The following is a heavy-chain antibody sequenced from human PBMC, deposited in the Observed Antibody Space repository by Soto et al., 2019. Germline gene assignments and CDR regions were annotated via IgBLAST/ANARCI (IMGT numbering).Heavy chain of an antibody. V-gene: IGHV3-74*01. D-gene: IGHD6-13*01. Sequence: GGSLRLSCAASGFTFSSYWMHWVRQAPGKGLVWVSRINSDGSSTSYADSVKGRFTISRDNAKNTLYLQMNSLRAEDTAVYYCARDQGSSWYWVGYYFDYWGQGTLVTVSS. J-gene: IGHJ4*02. CDR3: ARDQGSSWYWVGYYFDY. CDR2: INSDGSST. CDR1: GFTFSSYW.